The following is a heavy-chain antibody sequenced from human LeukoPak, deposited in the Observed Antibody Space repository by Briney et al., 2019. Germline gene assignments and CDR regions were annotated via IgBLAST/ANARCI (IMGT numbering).Heavy chain of an antibody. V-gene: IGHV4-59*01. D-gene: IGHD4-11*01. Sequence: SETLSLTCTVSGGSISSYYWSWIRQPPGKGLEWIGYIYYSGSTNYNPSLKSRVTISVDTSKNQFSLKLSSVTAADTAVYYCAKNGWGATTVTTLRYYYYMDVWGKGTTVTVSS. CDR3: AKNGWGATTVTTLRYYYYMDV. CDR1: GGSISSYY. CDR2: IYYSGST. J-gene: IGHJ6*03.